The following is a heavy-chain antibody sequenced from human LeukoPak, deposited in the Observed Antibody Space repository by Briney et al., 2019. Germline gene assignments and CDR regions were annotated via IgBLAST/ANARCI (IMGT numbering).Heavy chain of an antibody. CDR1: GYSINNYW. J-gene: IGHJ5*02. CDR3: ARQEYCSGGSCYTWFDP. V-gene: IGHV5-51*01. Sequence: GESLKISCKGSGYSINNYWIGWVRQMPGKGLEWMGIIYPADSDIRYSPSFQSQVTISADKSISTAYLQWSSLKASDTAMYYCARQEYCSGGSCYTWFDPWGQGTLVTVSS. D-gene: IGHD2-15*01. CDR2: IYPADSDI.